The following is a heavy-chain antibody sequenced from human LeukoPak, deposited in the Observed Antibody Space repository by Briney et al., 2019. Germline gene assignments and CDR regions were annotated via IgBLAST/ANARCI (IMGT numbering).Heavy chain of an antibody. CDR1: GFTFSSYA. Sequence: GGSLRLSCAASGFTFSSYAMSWVRQAPGKGLEWVSAISGSGGSTYYADSVKGRFTISRDNSKNTLYLQMNSLRAEDTAVYYCAKARRDYDFWSGHDAFDIWGQGTMVTVSP. CDR3: AKARRDYDFWSGHDAFDI. J-gene: IGHJ3*02. V-gene: IGHV3-23*01. D-gene: IGHD3-3*01. CDR2: ISGSGGST.